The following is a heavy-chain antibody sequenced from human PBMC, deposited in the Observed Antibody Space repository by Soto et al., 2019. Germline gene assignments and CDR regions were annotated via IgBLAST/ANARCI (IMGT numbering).Heavy chain of an antibody. V-gene: IGHV4-31*03. CDR1: GGSIGRGAYY. D-gene: IGHD3-22*01. J-gene: IGHJ4*02. Sequence: QVQLQESGPGLVQPSQTLSLTCTVSGGSIGRGAYYWSWIRLHPGGGLEWIGYIFDIGTTYYNPSLKSRATISVDTSKNQFSLKLSSVTAADTAVYYCARDYSGYSLFDSWGQGILVTVSS. CDR3: ARDYSGYSLFDS. CDR2: IFDIGTT.